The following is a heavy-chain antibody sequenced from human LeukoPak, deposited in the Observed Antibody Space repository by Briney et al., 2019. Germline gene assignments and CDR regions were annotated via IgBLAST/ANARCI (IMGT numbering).Heavy chain of an antibody. D-gene: IGHD3-22*01. CDR3: GVVVKAFY. J-gene: IGHJ4*02. Sequence: GGSLRLSCAASGFTFSSYGMHWVRQAPGKGLEWVALIRYDGSNKYYADSVKGRFTISRDNSKNTLYLQMNSLRAEDKAVTYCGVVVKAFYWGQGTRVTVSS. CDR2: IRYDGSNK. V-gene: IGHV3-30*02. CDR1: GFTFSSYG.